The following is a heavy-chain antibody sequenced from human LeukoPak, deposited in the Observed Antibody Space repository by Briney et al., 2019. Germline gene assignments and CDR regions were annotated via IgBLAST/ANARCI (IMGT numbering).Heavy chain of an antibody. D-gene: IGHD2-21*01. CDR3: ARGPSQLWWGTWCDP. Sequence: ASVTVSFTASRYTLTIYPMHSVRQTPGPRGEWMGWGDSGNGNRQDSQEFQGRVSITRDTSASTADMELSSLRSGGTAVYYCARGPSQLWWGTWCDPWGEGTL. CDR1: RYTLTIYP. J-gene: IGHJ5*02. V-gene: IGHV1-3*01. CDR2: GDSGNGNR.